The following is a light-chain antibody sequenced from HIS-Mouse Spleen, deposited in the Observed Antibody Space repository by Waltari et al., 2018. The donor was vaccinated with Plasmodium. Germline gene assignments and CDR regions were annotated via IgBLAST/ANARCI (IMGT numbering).Light chain of an antibody. CDR2: EGS. J-gene: IGLJ3*02. Sequence: QSALTQPASVSGSPGQSITISCTGTRSDVGSYNLVSRYQQHPGKAPNRVIYEGSKRPSGVSNRFSGSKSGNTASLTISGLQAEDEADYYCCSYAGSSTWVFGGGTKLTVL. V-gene: IGLV2-23*01. CDR1: RSDVGSYNL. CDR3: CSYAGSSTWV.